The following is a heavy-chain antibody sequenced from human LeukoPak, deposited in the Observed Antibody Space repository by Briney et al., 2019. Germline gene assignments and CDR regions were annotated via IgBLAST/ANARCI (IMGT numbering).Heavy chain of an antibody. D-gene: IGHD4-17*01. V-gene: IGHV3-23*01. CDR2: ISGSGGST. Sequence: QAGGSLRLSSAASGFTFSSYAMSWVRQAPGKGLEWVSAISGSGGSTYYADSVKGRFTISRDNSKNTLYLQMNSLRAEDTAVYYCAKAHYADHTFDYWGQGTLVTVSS. CDR1: GFTFSSYA. J-gene: IGHJ4*02. CDR3: AKAHYADHTFDY.